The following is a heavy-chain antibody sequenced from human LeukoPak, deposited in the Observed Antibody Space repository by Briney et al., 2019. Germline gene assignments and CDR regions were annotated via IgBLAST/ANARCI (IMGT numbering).Heavy chain of an antibody. J-gene: IGHJ4*02. CDR2: IKSDGSVT. Sequence: TGGSLRLSCAAYGFTFSSYWMHWVRKAPGKGLVWVSRIKSDGSVTTYADSVKGRFTISRDNAKNTLYLQMNSLRAEDTAVSFCARLDILTGNYYYFEYWSQGSLVTVSS. CDR1: GFTFSSYW. CDR3: ARLDILTGNYYYFEY. D-gene: IGHD3-9*01. V-gene: IGHV3-74*01.